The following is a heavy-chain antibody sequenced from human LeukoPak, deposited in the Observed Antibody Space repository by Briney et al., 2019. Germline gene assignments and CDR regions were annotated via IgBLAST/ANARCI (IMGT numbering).Heavy chain of an antibody. CDR2: INTSGST. Sequence: SETLSLTCTASGGSISSYYWTWIRQSAGKGLEWIGRINTSGSTNYNPSLRSRVTMSVNTSKNQFSLKLSSVTAADPAVYYCARVTVAPAAISSLWSSPKPIYYFDYWGQGTLVTVSS. J-gene: IGHJ4*02. D-gene: IGHD2-2*02. V-gene: IGHV4-4*07. CDR3: ARVTVAPAAISSLWSSPKPIYYFDY. CDR1: GGSISSYY.